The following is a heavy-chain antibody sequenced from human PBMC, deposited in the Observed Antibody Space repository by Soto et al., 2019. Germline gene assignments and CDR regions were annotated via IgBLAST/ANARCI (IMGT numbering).Heavy chain of an antibody. CDR2: INPNRGDT. J-gene: IGHJ4*02. CDR1: GYTFTGYF. Sequence: AASVKVSCKASGYTFTGYFMHWVRQVPGQGLEWMGWINPNRGDTRYAEMFQDRVVMTSDTSVTTVYMELSGLRFDDTAVYYCARRISTATIPLDYWGQGTRVTVSS. CDR3: ARRISTATIPLDY. D-gene: IGHD2-15*01. V-gene: IGHV1-2*02.